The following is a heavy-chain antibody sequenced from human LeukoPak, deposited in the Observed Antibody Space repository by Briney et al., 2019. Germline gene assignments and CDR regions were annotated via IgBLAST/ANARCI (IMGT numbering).Heavy chain of an antibody. CDR3: ARGPYCSRTSCYFDY. CDR2: FDPEDGET. Sequence: ASVKVSCKVSGYTLTELSMHWVRQAPGKGLEWMGGFDPEDGETIYAQKFQGRVTMTEDTSTDTAYMELSSLRSEDTAVYYCARGPYCSRTSCYFDYWGQGTLVTVSS. V-gene: IGHV1-24*01. CDR1: GYTLTELS. J-gene: IGHJ4*02. D-gene: IGHD2-2*01.